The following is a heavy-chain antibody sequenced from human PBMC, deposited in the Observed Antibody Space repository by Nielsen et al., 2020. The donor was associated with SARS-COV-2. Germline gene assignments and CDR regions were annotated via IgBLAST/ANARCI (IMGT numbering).Heavy chain of an antibody. CDR2: IKQDGSEK. J-gene: IGHJ4*02. CDR3: ASLYSSSWYFDY. CDR1: GFTFSSYW. V-gene: IGHV3-7*01. Sequence: GGSLRPSCAASGFTFSSYWMSWVRQAPGKGLEWVAKIKQDGSEKYYVDSVKGRFTISRDNAMNSLYLQMNSLRAEDTAVYYCASLYSSSWYFDYWGQGTLVTVSS. D-gene: IGHD6-13*01.